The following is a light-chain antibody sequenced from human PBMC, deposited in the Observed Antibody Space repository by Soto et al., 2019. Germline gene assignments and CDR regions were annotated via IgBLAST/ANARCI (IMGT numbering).Light chain of an antibody. CDR2: GAS. CDR3: HQYGSSPYT. CDR1: QSVSSSY. Sequence: EIVLTQSPGTLPLSPGERATLSCRASQSVSSSYLAWYQQKPGQAPRLLIDGASSRATGIPDRFSGSGSGTDFTLTINRLELEDFAVYYCHQYGSSPYTFGQGTKLEI. V-gene: IGKV3-20*01. J-gene: IGKJ2*01.